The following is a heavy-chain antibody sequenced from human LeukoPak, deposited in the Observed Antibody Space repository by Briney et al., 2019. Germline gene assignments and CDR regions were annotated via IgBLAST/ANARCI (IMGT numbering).Heavy chain of an antibody. CDR3: AELGITMIGGV. J-gene: IGHJ6*04. CDR2: ISSSSSHI. V-gene: IGHV3-21*01. CDR1: GFTFSSYS. Sequence: GGSLRLSCAASGFTFSSYSMIWVRQAPGKGLEWVSSISSSSSHIYCADSVKGRFTMSRDNAKNSLYLQMNSLRAEDTAVYYCAELGITMIGGVWGKGTTVTISS. D-gene: IGHD3-10*02.